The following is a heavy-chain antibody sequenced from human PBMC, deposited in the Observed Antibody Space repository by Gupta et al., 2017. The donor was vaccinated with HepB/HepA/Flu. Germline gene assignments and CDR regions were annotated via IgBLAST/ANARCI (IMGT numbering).Heavy chain of an antibody. CDR2: IYSSGST. CDR3: ARDLTNGY. V-gene: IGHV4-59*01. J-gene: IGHJ4*02. Sequence: QVQLQESGPGLVKPSETLSLTCTVSGGSITSYYWSWIRQPPGKGLEWIGYIYSSGSTNYNPSLKSRVTISIETSKNQFSLNLSAVTAADTAVYYCARDLTNGYWGQGTLVTVSS. D-gene: IGHD2-8*01. CDR1: GGSITSYY.